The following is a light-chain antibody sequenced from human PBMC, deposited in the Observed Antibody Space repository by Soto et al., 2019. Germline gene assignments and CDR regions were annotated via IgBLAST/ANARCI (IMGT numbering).Light chain of an antibody. CDR2: DAS. CDR3: QQRSNWPIT. J-gene: IGKJ5*01. V-gene: IGKV3-11*01. Sequence: EIVLTQSPATLSLSPWERATLSCRASQSVSSYLAWYQQKPGQAPRLIIYDASSGATGIPARFSGSGSGTDFTPTSSRLAPEDFAVYYCQQRSNWPITFGQGTRLEIK. CDR1: QSVSSY.